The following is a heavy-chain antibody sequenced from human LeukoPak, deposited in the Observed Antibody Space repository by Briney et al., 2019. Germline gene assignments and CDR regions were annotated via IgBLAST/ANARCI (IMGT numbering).Heavy chain of an antibody. V-gene: IGHV1-2*02. J-gene: IGHJ4*02. Sequence: ASVKVSCKASGYTFTGYYMHWVRQAPRQGLEWMGWINPNSGGTNYAQKFQGRVTMTRDTSISTAYMELSRLRSDDTAVYYCARNQGYSYGRYYFDYWGQGTLVTVSS. CDR2: INPNSGGT. CDR3: ARNQGYSYGRYYFDY. D-gene: IGHD5-18*01. CDR1: GYTFTGYY.